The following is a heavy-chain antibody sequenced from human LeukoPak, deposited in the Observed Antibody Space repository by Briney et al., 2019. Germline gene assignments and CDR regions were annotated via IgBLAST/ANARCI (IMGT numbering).Heavy chain of an antibody. CDR2: FDPADGET. CDR3: ATDAYNLESGAYYYCGMDV. CDR1: GYTLTQLSLS. D-gene: IGHD3-3*01. V-gene: IGHV1-24*01. J-gene: IGHJ6*02. Sequence: GASVKVSCKVSGYTLTQLSLSMHWVRQAPGKELEWMGGFDPADGETIYAQQFKGRVTMTEDTSTNTAYMELSSLRSEDTAVYYCATDAYNLESGAYYYCGMDVWGQGTTVTVSS.